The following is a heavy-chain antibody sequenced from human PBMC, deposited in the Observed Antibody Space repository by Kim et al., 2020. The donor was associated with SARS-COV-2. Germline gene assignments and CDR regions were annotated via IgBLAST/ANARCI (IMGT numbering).Heavy chain of an antibody. D-gene: IGHD3-22*01. CDR2: IYTGGST. Sequence: GGSLRLSCVASGFTVSSNYMNWVRQAPGKGLEWVSVIYTGGSTYYADSVKGRFTISRDNSKNTLYLQMNSLRAEDTAVYFCAVRYYDTSGYYSCYFDYWGQGTLVIVSS. V-gene: IGHV3-66*02. J-gene: IGHJ4*02. CDR3: AVRYYDTSGYYSCYFDY. CDR1: GFTVSSNY.